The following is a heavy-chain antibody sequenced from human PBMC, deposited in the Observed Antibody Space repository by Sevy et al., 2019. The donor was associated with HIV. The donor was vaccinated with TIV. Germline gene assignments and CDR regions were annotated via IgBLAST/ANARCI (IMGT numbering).Heavy chain of an antibody. V-gene: IGHV3-23*01. CDR2: ISGRGRFT. D-gene: IGHD2-15*01. CDR1: GFTFSSYG. J-gene: IGHJ6*02. CDR3: AKGFCSGATCPRDYYYYGMDV. Sequence: GGSLRLSCAASGFTFSSYGMHWVRQAPGKGLEWVSSISGRGRFTYSADFVEGRFIISRDNSKTTLSVQMNSLRAEDTAVYYCAKGFCSGATCPRDYYYYGMDVWGQGTTVTVSS.